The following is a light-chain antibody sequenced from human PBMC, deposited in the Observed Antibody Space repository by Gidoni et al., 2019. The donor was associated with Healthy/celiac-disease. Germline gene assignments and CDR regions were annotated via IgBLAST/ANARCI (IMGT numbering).Light chain of an antibody. CDR3: QQRSNWPCS. J-gene: IGKJ2*04. CDR1: QSVSSY. V-gene: IGKV3-11*01. CDR2: DAS. Sequence: EIVLPQSPATLSLSPGERATLSCRASQSVSSYLAWYQQKPGQAPGLLIYDASNRATGSPARFSGSGSGTDFTLTISSLEPEDFAVYYCQQRSNWPCSFXQXTKLXSK.